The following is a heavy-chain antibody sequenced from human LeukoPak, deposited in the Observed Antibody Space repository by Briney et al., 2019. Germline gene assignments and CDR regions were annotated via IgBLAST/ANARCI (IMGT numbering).Heavy chain of an antibody. CDR3: AKGKFDSSGYYFNYFDY. Sequence: PGGSLRLSCAASGFTFSSYAMTWFRQAPGKGLEWVSEISGSGGSTYYADSVKGRLTISRDNSRNTLYLQMNSLRAEDTAVYYCAKGKFDSSGYYFNYFDYWGQGTLVTVSS. D-gene: IGHD3-22*01. CDR2: ISGSGGST. J-gene: IGHJ4*02. V-gene: IGHV3-23*01. CDR1: GFTFSSYA.